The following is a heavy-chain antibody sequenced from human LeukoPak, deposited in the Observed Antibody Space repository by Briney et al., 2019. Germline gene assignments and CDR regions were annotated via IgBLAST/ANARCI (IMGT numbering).Heavy chain of an antibody. D-gene: IGHD5-24*01. CDR2: ISYDGSNK. V-gene: IGHV3-30*18. CDR3: AKDQRNGYNYVLDGMDV. Sequence: GRSLRLSCAASGFTFSSYGMHWVRQAPGKGLEWVAVISYDGSNKYYADSVKGRFTISRDNSKNTLYLQMNSLRAEDTAVYYCAKDQRNGYNYVLDGMDVWGQGTTVTVSS. CDR1: GFTFSSYG. J-gene: IGHJ6*02.